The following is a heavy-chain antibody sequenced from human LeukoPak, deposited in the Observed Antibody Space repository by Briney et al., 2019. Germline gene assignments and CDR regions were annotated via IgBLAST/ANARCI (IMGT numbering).Heavy chain of an antibody. CDR1: GYTYTDYA. J-gene: IGHJ4*02. CDR3: ARGGKQWRGGNYFDS. V-gene: IGHV1-3*03. D-gene: IGHD6-19*01. CDR2: ITTGRGET. Sequence: ASVKVSCKASGYTYTDYALHWVRQAPGQSLEWMGWITTGRGETRYSQEFQRRITFTRDTSASTVYMDLSDLRSEDTAVYYCARGGKQWRGGNYFDSWGQGTLVAVSS.